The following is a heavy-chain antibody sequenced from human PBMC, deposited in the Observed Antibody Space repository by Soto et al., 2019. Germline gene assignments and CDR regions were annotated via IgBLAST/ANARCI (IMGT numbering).Heavy chain of an antibody. D-gene: IGHD6-6*01. CDR1: GYTLTELS. J-gene: IGHJ5*02. CDR2: FDPEDGET. V-gene: IGHV1-24*01. Sequence: GASVKVSCKVSGYTLTELSMHWVRQAPGKGLEWMGGFDPEDGETIYAQKFQGRVTMTEDTSTSTAYMELRSLRSDDTAVYYCARDEVVAARPWWRNWFDPWGQGALVTVSS. CDR3: ARDEVVAARPWWRNWFDP.